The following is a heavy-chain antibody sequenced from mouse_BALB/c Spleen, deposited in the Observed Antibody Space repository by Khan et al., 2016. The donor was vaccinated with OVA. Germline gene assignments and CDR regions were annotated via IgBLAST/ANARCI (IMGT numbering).Heavy chain of an antibody. D-gene: IGHD1-1*01. CDR1: GYSITSGYS. CDR3: ARSGTTVVPYWYFDV. Sequence: EVQLQESGPDLVKPSQSLSLTCTVTGYSITSGYSWHWIRQFPGNKLEWMGYIHYSGSTNYNPSLKSRISITRDTSTNQFFLQLNSLTTEDTATFYCARSGTTVVPYWYFDVWGAGTTVIVSS. CDR2: IHYSGST. J-gene: IGHJ1*01. V-gene: IGHV3-1*02.